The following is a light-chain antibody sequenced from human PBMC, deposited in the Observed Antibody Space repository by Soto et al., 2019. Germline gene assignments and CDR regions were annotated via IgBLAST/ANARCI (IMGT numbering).Light chain of an antibody. CDR3: QQYDNLPPLT. J-gene: IGKJ4*01. V-gene: IGKV1-33*01. CDR1: QDISNY. Sequence: DIQMTQSPSSLSASVGDRVTITCQASQDISNYLNWYQQKPGKAPKLLIYDASNLETGVPSRFSGSGSGIDFTFTISSLQTEDIETYYCQQYDNLPPLTFGGGTKVEIK. CDR2: DAS.